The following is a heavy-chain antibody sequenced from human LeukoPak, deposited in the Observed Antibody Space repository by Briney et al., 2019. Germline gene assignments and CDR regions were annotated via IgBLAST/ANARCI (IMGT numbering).Heavy chain of an antibody. CDR1: GFILSSYW. J-gene: IGHJ4*02. Sequence: GGSLILSCAASGFILSSYWMHWVRQAPGKGLVWVSRINSDGSSTSYADSVKGRFTISRDNAKNTLYLQMNGLRAEDTAVYYCARDTVIPYSQVGTTKDWGQGTLVTVSS. V-gene: IGHV3-74*01. CDR2: INSDGSST. CDR3: ARDTVIPYSQVGTTKD. D-gene: IGHD1-26*01.